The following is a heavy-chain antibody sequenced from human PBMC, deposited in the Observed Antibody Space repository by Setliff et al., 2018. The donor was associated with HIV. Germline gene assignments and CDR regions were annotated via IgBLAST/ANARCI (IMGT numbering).Heavy chain of an antibody. CDR1: GFTFSDYG. D-gene: IGHD5-12*01. V-gene: IGHV3-30*02. J-gene: IGHJ4*02. CDR2: IRNDASNT. CDR3: AKDYFSGYDFRYFFDY. Sequence: PGGSLRLSCEASGFTFSDYGMHWVRQAPGKGLEWGTFIRNDASNTYYADSVTGRFTISRDSSKNTLYLQMDSLRTEDTAVYYCAKDYFSGYDFRYFFDYWGQGALVTVSS.